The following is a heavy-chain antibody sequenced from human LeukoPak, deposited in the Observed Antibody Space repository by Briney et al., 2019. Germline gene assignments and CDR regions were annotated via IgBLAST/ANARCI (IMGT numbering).Heavy chain of an antibody. CDR2: ISAYNGNT. D-gene: IGHD1-26*01. J-gene: IGHJ6*03. V-gene: IGHV1-18*01. CDR3: ARDRGVGATYYMDV. CDR1: GYTFTSYG. Sequence: ASVKVSCKASGYTFTSYGISWVRQAPGQGLEWMGWISAYNGNTNYAQKLQGRVTMTTDTSASTAYMELRSPRSDDTAVYYCARDRGVGATYYMDVWGKGTTVTVSS.